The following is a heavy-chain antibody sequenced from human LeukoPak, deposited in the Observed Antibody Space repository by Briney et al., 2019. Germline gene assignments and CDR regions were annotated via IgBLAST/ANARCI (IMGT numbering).Heavy chain of an antibody. D-gene: IGHD3-22*01. CDR3: ARGVVGGYYYPFDY. V-gene: IGHV3-30*04. CDR1: GFTFSSYA. J-gene: IGHJ4*02. Sequence: GRSLRLSCAASGFTFSSYAMHWVRQAPGKGLEGVAVISYDGSNKYYADSVKGRFTISRDNSKNTLYLQMNSLRAEDTAVYYCARGVVGGYYYPFDYWGQGTLVTVSS. CDR2: ISYDGSNK.